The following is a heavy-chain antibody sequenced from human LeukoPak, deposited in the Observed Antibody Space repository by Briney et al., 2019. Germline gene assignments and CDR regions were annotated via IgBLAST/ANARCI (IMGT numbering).Heavy chain of an antibody. CDR2: ISSSSSFI. CDR3: ARQDHPRAVAGPTLVDY. Sequence: TPGGSLRLSCAASGFTFSNYSMNWVRQAPGKGLEWVSSISSSSSFIYHADSLKGRFTISRDNAKNSLYLQMNSLRAEDTAVYYCARQDHPRAVAGPTLVDYWGQGTLVTVSS. D-gene: IGHD6-19*01. CDR1: GFTFSNYS. V-gene: IGHV3-21*01. J-gene: IGHJ4*02.